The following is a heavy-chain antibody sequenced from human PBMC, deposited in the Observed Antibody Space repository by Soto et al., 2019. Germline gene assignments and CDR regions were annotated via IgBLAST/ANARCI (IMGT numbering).Heavy chain of an antibody. V-gene: IGHV3-30-3*01. CDR2: ISYDGSNK. CDR3: ARDDVAAALTYYFDY. D-gene: IGHD6-13*01. Sequence: GGSLRLSCAASGFTFSSYAMHWVRQAPGKGLEWVAVISYDGSNKYYADSVKGRFTISRDNSKNTLYLQMNSLRAEDTAVYYCARDDVAAALTYYFDYWGQGTLVTVSS. CDR1: GFTFSSYA. J-gene: IGHJ4*02.